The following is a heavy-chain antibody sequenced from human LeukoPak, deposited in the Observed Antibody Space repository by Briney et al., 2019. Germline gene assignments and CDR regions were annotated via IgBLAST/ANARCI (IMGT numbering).Heavy chain of an antibody. Sequence: GGSLGLSCAASGFTFSSYAMSWVRQAPGKGLEWVSIISGSGGSTYYADSVKGRFTISRDNSKNTLYLQMNSLRAEDTAIYYCAKAFAHSAYDARGDYWGQGTLVTVSS. CDR1: GFTFSSYA. J-gene: IGHJ4*02. CDR3: AKAFAHSAYDARGDY. V-gene: IGHV3-23*01. CDR2: ISGSGGST. D-gene: IGHD5-12*01.